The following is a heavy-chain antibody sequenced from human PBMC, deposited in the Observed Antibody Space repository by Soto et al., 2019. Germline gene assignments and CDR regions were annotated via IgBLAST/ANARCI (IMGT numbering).Heavy chain of an antibody. CDR2: IKQDGSEK. CDR3: ASQVVVAAWIYFHH. D-gene: IGHD2-15*01. Sequence: GGSLRLSCAASGFTFSSYWMSWVRQAPGKGLEWVANIKQDGSEKYYVDSVKGRFTISRDNAKNSLYLQMNSLRAEDTAVYYCASQVVVAAWIYFHHWGQGTLVTVSS. J-gene: IGHJ1*01. V-gene: IGHV3-7*05. CDR1: GFTFSSYW.